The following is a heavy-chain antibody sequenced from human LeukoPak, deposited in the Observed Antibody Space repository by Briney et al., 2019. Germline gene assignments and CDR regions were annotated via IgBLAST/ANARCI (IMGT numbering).Heavy chain of an antibody. CDR2: INHSGST. J-gene: IGHJ4*02. V-gene: IGHV4-34*01. CDR1: GGSFSGYY. Sequence: PSETLSLTCAVYGGSFSGYYWSWIRQPPGKGLEWIGEINHSGSTNYNPSLKSRVTISVDTSKNQFSLKLSSVTAADTAVYYCARVSGNYYDSSGLNFDYWGQGTLVTVSS. D-gene: IGHD3-22*01. CDR3: ARVSGNYYDSSGLNFDY.